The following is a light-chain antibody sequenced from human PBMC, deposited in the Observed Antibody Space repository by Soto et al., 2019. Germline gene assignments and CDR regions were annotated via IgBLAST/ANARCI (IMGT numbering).Light chain of an antibody. V-gene: IGKV2-28*01. CDR2: LGS. CDR1: QSFLHSNGYNY. J-gene: IGKJ1*01. Sequence: DIVMTQSPLSLPVTPGEPASISCRSSQSFLHSNGYNYLDWYLQKPGQSPQLLIYLGSNRSSGVPDRFSGSGSGTDFTLKISRVEAEDVGVYYCMQALQTPRTFXQGTKVDIK. CDR3: MQALQTPRT.